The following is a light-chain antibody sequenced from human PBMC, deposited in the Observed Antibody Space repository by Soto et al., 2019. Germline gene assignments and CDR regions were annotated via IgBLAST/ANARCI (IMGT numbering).Light chain of an antibody. Sequence: DFQMTQSPSSLSASVGDRVIITCRASQAINNYLAWYQQKPGRAPNLLIYAASTLQSGVPSRFSGSGSGTDFTLTISSLQPEDVATYYWQKYTTAPWAFGQGTKVEIK. V-gene: IGKV1-27*01. J-gene: IGKJ1*01. CDR1: QAINNY. CDR3: QKYTTAPWA. CDR2: AAS.